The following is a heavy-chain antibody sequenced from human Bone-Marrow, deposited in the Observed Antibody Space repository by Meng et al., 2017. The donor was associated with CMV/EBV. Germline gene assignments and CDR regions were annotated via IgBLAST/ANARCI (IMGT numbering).Heavy chain of an antibody. CDR3: ARDGYCSGGSCYRYYGMDV. J-gene: IGHJ6*02. Sequence: SETLSLTCAVYGGSFSGYYWSWIRQPPGKGLEWIGEINHSGSTNYNPSLKSRVTISVDTSKNEFSLKLTFVTAADTAVYYCARDGYCSGGSCYRYYGMDVWGQGTTVTVSS. V-gene: IGHV4-34*01. CDR2: INHSGST. CDR1: GGSFSGYY. D-gene: IGHD2-15*01.